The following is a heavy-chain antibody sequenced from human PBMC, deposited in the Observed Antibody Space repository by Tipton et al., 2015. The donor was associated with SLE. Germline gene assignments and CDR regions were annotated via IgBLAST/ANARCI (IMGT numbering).Heavy chain of an antibody. Sequence: TLSLTCTVSGASTNTKYWTWIRQSPGKGLEWIGYANRNEGTKIKSSLERRVTISLDTSRSQFSLQLTSVTPEDTAVYYCARGFLYDGFQVWGQGTLVTVSS. V-gene: IGHV4-59*12. CDR2: ANRNEGT. CDR1: GASTNTKY. CDR3: ARGFLYDGFQV. D-gene: IGHD2-2*02. J-gene: IGHJ1*01.